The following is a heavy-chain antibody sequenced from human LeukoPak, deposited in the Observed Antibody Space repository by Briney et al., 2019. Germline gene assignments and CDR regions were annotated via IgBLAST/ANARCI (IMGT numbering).Heavy chain of an antibody. CDR1: AFTFSHYP. J-gene: IGHJ3*02. V-gene: IGHV3-30-3*01. CDR3: ARGKFFDI. CDR2: ISDDGTNR. Sequence: GGSLRLSCAASAFTFSHYPMDWVRQAPGKGLELVAIISDDGTNRYYADSVKGRFTISRDDSSNTVYLQMNSLRVDDTAIYFCARGKFFDIWGQGTMVTVSS.